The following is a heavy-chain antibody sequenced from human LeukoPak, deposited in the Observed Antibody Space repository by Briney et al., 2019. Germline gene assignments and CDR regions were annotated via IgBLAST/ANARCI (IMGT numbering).Heavy chain of an antibody. D-gene: IGHD1-26*01. CDR1: GGSISSYY. Sequence: SETLFLTCTVSGGSISSYYWSWIRQPPGKGLEWIGYIYYSGSTNYNPSLKSRVTISVDTSKNQFSLKLSSVTAADTAVYYCACGYSGSYQLPGFDYWGQGTLVTVSS. V-gene: IGHV4-59*08. CDR3: ACGYSGSYQLPGFDY. CDR2: IYYSGST. J-gene: IGHJ4*02.